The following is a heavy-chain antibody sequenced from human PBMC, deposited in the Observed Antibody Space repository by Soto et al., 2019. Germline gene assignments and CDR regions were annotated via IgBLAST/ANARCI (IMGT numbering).Heavy chain of an antibody. CDR1: GGSMNSGGYC. J-gene: IGHJ4*02. CDR3: SRGILV. D-gene: IGHD2-15*01. CDR2: ISYGGTT. Sequence: QVQLQESGPGLVKPSQTLSLTCTVSGGSMNSGGYCWNWIRQHPGEGLEWIGCISYGGTTSYNPSLKSRLTISVDTSKNQFSLMLNSVTAADTAVYHCSRGILVWGQGTLITVSS. V-gene: IGHV4-31*03.